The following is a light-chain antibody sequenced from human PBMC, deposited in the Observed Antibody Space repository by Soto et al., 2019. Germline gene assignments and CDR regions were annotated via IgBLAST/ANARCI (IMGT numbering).Light chain of an antibody. V-gene: IGKV3D-20*02. CDR3: QQRSNWPPWT. J-gene: IGKJ1*01. CDR2: AAS. Sequence: EIVLTQSPGTLSLSPGERATLSCRASQSVISTYLAWYQQKPGQAPRLLIYAASSRATGIPDRFSGSGSGTGFTLTISSLEPEDFAVYYCQQRSNWPPWTFGQGTKVDIK. CDR1: QSVISTY.